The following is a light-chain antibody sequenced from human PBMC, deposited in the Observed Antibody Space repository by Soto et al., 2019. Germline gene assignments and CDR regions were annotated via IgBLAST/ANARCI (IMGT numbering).Light chain of an antibody. V-gene: IGKV1-5*03. Sequence: DIQMTQSPSTLSASVGDRVTITCRASPTIRTSLARSHQKPGKAPKLLIYMVSSLESGVPSRFSGSGSGTEFTLTISSLQPDDFATYYCQQYNSYSWTFGQGTKVEIK. CDR3: QQYNSYSWT. J-gene: IGKJ1*01. CDR2: MVS. CDR1: PTIRTS.